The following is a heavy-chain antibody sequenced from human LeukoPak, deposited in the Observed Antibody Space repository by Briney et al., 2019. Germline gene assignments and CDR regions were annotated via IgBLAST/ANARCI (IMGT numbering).Heavy chain of an antibody. D-gene: IGHD4-23*01. V-gene: IGHV1-69*13. J-gene: IGHJ6*02. CDR1: GGTFSSYA. CDR3: ARGNGGNSEYYYYGMDV. Sequence: ASVKLSCKAAGGTFSSYAISWVREAPGQGLEWMGGIIPIFGTAIYAQKFQGRVTITADESTSTAYMELSSLRSEDTAVYYCARGNGGNSEYYYYGMDVWGQGTTVTVSS. CDR2: IIPIFGTA.